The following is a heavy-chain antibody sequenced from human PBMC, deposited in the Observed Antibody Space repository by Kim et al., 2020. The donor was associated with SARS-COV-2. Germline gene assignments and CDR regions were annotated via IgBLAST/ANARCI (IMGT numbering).Heavy chain of an antibody. Sequence: LTSRVTISVDTSKNQFSLKLSSVTAADTAVYYCAGGGPVSSSWGWDAFDIWGQGTMVTVSS. CDR3: AGGGPVSSSWGWDAFDI. D-gene: IGHD6-13*01. V-gene: IGHV4-59*09. J-gene: IGHJ3*02.